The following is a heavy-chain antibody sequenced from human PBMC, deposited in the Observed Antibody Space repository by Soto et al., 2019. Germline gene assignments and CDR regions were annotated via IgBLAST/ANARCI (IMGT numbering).Heavy chain of an antibody. Sequence: ASVKVSCKASGYTFTSYGISWVRQAPGQGLEWMGWISAYNGNTNYAQKLQGRVTMTTDTSTSTAYMELRSLRSDDTAVYYCARVSSSWHSNYYGMDVWGQGTTVTLSS. V-gene: IGHV1-18*01. CDR2: ISAYNGNT. CDR1: GYTFTSYG. CDR3: ARVSSSWHSNYYGMDV. J-gene: IGHJ6*02. D-gene: IGHD6-13*01.